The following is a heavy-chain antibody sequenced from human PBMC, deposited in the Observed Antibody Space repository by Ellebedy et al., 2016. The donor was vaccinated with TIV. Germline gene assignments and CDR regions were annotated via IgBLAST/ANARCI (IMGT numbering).Heavy chain of an antibody. D-gene: IGHD6-6*01. J-gene: IGHJ6*02. CDR1: GYTFTGYY. CDR2: INPNSGGT. Sequence: ASVKVSCKASGYTFTGYYMHWVRQAPGQGLEWMGWINPNSGGTNYAQKFQGRVTMTEDTSTDTAYMELSSLRSEDTAVYYCATRKVSSSSPYYYYGMDVWGQGTTVTVSS. CDR3: ATRKVSSSSPYYYYGMDV. V-gene: IGHV1-2*02.